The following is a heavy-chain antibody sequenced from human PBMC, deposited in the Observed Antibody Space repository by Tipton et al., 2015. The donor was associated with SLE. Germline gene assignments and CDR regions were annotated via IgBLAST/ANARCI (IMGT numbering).Heavy chain of an antibody. CDR1: GGSFSGYY. CDR3: ASGYSSSSHVDY. CDR2: IYYSGST. D-gene: IGHD6-6*01. V-gene: IGHV4-59*01. Sequence: GLVKPSETLSLTCAVYGGSFSGYYWSWIRQPPGKGLEWIGYIYYSGSTNYNPSLKSRVTISVDTSKNQFSLKLSSVTAADTAVYYCASGYSSSSHVDYWGQGTLVTVSS. J-gene: IGHJ4*02.